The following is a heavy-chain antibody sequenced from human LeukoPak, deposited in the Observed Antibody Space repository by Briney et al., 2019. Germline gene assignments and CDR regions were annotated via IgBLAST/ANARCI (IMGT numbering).Heavy chain of an antibody. CDR2: IYSGGST. Sequence: GGSLRLSCAASGFTVSSNYMSWVRQAPGKGLEWLSHIYSGGSTYYADSVKGRFTISRDNSRNTLYLQMSSLRAEDTAVYYCARGDYTSGWLDYWGQGTLVTVSS. J-gene: IGHJ4*02. V-gene: IGHV3-53*01. CDR3: ARGDYTSGWLDY. CDR1: GFTVSSNY. D-gene: IGHD6-19*01.